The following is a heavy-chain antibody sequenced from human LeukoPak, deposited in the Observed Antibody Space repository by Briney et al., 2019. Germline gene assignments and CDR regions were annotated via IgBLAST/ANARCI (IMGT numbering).Heavy chain of an antibody. Sequence: SETLSLTCTVSGGSISSYYWSWIRQPAGKGLEWIGRIYPSGSTNFNPSLKSRVTMSVDTPKNQFSLKLSSVTAADTAVYYCARGFGVAFDYYSYYMDIWGKGTTVTVSS. CDR1: GGSISSYY. CDR2: IYPSGST. V-gene: IGHV4-4*07. CDR3: ARGFGVAFDYYSYYMDI. J-gene: IGHJ6*03. D-gene: IGHD3-3*01.